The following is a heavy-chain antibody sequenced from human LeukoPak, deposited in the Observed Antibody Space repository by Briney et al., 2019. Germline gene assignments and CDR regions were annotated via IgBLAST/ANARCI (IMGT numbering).Heavy chain of an antibody. CDR2: IYPGDSDT. CDR3: ARLRGADCSGGSCYEYYFDY. D-gene: IGHD2-15*01. CDR1: GYSLTSYW. V-gene: IGHV5-51*01. J-gene: IGHJ4*02. Sequence: GESLKISCKGSGYSLTSYWIGWVRQMPGKGLEWMGIIYPGDSDTRYSPSFQGQVTISADKSISTAYLQWSSLKASDTAMYYCARLRGADCSGGSCYEYYFDYWGQGTLVTVSS.